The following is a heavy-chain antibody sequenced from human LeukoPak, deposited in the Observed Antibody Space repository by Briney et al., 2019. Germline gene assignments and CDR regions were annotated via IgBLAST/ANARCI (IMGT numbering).Heavy chain of an antibody. CDR1: GGSISSGSYY. V-gene: IGHV4-61*02. J-gene: IGHJ4*02. Sequence: SENLSLTCTVSGGSISSGSYYWSWIRQPAGKGLEWIGRIYTSGSTNYNPSLKSRVTISVDTSKNQFSLKLSSVTAADTAVYYCARSGSYGTDYWGQGTLVTVSS. CDR2: IYTSGST. CDR3: ARSGSYGTDY. D-gene: IGHD1-26*01.